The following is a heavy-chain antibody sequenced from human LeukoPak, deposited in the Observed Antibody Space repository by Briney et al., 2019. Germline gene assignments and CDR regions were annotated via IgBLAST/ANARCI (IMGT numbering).Heavy chain of an antibody. CDR3: ARRLSGSYYAYFDC. J-gene: IGHJ4*02. CDR2: IKDDGSEK. CDR1: GFTFGIYW. D-gene: IGHD1-26*01. Sequence: GGSLRLSCAVSGFTFGIYWMSWVRQAPGKGLEWVANIKDDGSEKYYVDSMKGRFTISRDNAKNSLYLQMNSLRAEDTAVYYCARRLSGSYYAYFDCWGQGTLVTVSS. V-gene: IGHV3-7*01.